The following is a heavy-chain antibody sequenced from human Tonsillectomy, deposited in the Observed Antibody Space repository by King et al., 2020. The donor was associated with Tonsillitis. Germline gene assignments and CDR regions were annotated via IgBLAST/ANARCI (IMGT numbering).Heavy chain of an antibody. CDR1: GASVSSLY. D-gene: IGHD4-11*01. J-gene: IGHJ4*02. CDR3: ARGLYRADY. Sequence: QLQESGPGLVKPSETLSLTCTVSGASVSSLYWTWIRQPAGKGLQWIGRIYKGGDTKYNPSLKSRVTMSVDTSKNQFSLSLNSVTAADTAMYFCARGLYRADYWGQGSLVTVSS. CDR2: IYKGGDT. V-gene: IGHV4-4*07.